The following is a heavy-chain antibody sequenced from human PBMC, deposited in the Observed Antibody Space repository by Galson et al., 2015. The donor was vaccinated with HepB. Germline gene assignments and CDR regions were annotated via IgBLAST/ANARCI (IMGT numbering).Heavy chain of an antibody. CDR1: EFTVSGDD. J-gene: IGHJ4*02. D-gene: IGHD3-10*01. Sequence: SLRLSCATSEFTVSGDDMNWVRQPPGKGLEWVSDIHSGHVTFYADSVKGRFAISIDTSKNTFYLQMNSLRAEDTAIYYCARGRGPLGRYSFDNWGPGTLVTGS. V-gene: IGHV3-53*01. CDR3: ARGRGPLGRYSFDN. CDR2: IHSGHVT.